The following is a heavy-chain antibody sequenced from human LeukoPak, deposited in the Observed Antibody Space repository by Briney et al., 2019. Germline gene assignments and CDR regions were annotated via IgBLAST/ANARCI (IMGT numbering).Heavy chain of an antibody. CDR2: ISYDGSNK. CDR1: TFAFGHSD. J-gene: IGHJ4*02. Sequence: PGGSLRLSCAASTFAFGHSDMHWVRQAPGKGLEWVAVISYDGSNKYYADSVKGRFTISRDNSKNTLYLQMNSLRAEDTAVYYCAKDLSQGDYAYFDYWGQGTLVTVSS. D-gene: IGHD4-17*01. V-gene: IGHV3-30*18. CDR3: AKDLSQGDYAYFDY.